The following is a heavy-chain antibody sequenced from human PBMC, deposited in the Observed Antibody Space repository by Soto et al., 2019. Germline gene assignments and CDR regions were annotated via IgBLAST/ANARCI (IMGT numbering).Heavy chain of an antibody. CDR2: ISGSGGST. J-gene: IGHJ6*02. D-gene: IGHD3-22*01. V-gene: IGHV3-23*01. Sequence: GGSLRLSCAASGFTFSSYAMSWVRQAPGKGLEWVSAISGSGGSTYYADSVKGRFTISRDNSKNTLYLQMNSLRAEDTAVYYCAKEGDYYDSSGYPGYGMDVWGQGTTVTVSS. CDR3: AKEGDYYDSSGYPGYGMDV. CDR1: GFTFSSYA.